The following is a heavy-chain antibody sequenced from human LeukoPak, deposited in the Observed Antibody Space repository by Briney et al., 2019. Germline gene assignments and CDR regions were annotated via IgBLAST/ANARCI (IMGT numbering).Heavy chain of an antibody. CDR2: IWYDGSNK. D-gene: IGHD3-22*01. J-gene: IGHJ4*02. CDR1: GFTFSDYG. Sequence: GGSLRLSCTVSGFTFSDYGMHWVRQPPGKGLEWVAIIWYDGSNKTYEDSVKGRFTISRDNSKNTLYLQMNSLRAEDTAVYYCARGVDYYENSGTIDYWGQGTLVTVSS. V-gene: IGHV3-33*01. CDR3: ARGVDYYENSGTIDY.